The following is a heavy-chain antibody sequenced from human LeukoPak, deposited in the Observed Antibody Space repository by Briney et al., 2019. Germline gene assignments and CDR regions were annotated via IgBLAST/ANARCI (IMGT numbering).Heavy chain of an antibody. D-gene: IGHD4-23*01. CDR3: ARDTVVTYFDL. CDR2: IYYSGST. J-gene: IGHJ2*01. CDR1: GGSISSYY. V-gene: IGHV4-59*01. Sequence: SETLSLTCTVSGGSISSYYWSWIRQPPGKGLEWIGYIYYSGSTNYNPSLKSRVTISVDTSKNQFSLKLSSVTAADTAVYYCARDTVVTYFDLWGRGTLVTVSS.